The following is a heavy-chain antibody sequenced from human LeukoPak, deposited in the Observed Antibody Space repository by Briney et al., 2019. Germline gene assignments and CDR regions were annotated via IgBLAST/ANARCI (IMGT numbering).Heavy chain of an antibody. Sequence: PGGSLRLSCAASGFTLSSYAMQWVRQAPGKGLEYVSAISSNGGSTYYANSVKGRFTISRDNSKNSLYLQMGSLRAEDMAVYYCARVGTGDGYYPNTGGYFDYWGQGTLVTVSS. J-gene: IGHJ4*02. CDR2: ISSNGGST. D-gene: IGHD5-24*01. CDR1: GFTLSSYA. CDR3: ARVGTGDGYYPNTGGYFDY. V-gene: IGHV3-64*01.